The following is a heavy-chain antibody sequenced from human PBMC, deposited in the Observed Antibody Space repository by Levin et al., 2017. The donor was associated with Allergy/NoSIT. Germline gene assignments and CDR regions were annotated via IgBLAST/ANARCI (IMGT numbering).Heavy chain of an antibody. CDR1: GGSISSGGYS. CDR2: IYHSGST. D-gene: IGHD5-18*01. J-gene: IGHJ4*02. Sequence: SETLSLTCAVSGGSISSGGYSWSWIRQPPGKGLEWIGYIYHSGSTYYNPSLKSRVTISVDRSKNQFSLKLSSVTAADTAVYYCARGRGYSYGLDYWGQGTLVTVSS. CDR3: ARGRGYSYGLDY. V-gene: IGHV4-30-2*01.